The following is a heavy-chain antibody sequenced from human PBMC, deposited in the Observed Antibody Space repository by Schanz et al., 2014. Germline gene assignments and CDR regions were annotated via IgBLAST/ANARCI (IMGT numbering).Heavy chain of an antibody. CDR1: GFSFNTYG. D-gene: IGHD4-17*01. CDR2: IWNNGVTK. Sequence: QAQLMESGGGVVQPGTSLILSCSVSGFSFNTYGIHWFRQPAGKGLEWVAVIWNNGVTKYYADSVRGRFTISRDRFQNTLYLRMSSLRAEDTAVYYCARPRFDYGEVDYWGQGTLVTVSS. V-gene: IGHV3-33*01. CDR3: ARPRFDYGEVDY. J-gene: IGHJ4*02.